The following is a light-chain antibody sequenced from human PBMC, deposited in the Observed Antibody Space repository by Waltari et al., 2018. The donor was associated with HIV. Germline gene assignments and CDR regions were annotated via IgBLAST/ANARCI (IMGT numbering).Light chain of an antibody. J-gene: IGLJ2*01. CDR1: RSDVGRSDY. V-gene: IGLV2-8*01. Sequence: QSALTQPPSASGSPGQSVPISCTGTRSDVGRSDYVSWYQQHPGKAPKRLIFEVNKRPSGVPDRFSGSKSGNTASLTVSGLQAEDEAEYSCSSYAGINPVVFGGGTKLTVL. CDR2: EVN. CDR3: SSYAGINPVV.